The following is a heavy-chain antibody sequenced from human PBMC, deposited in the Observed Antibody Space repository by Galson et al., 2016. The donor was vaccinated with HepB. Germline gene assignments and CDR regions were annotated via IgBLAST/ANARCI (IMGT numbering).Heavy chain of an antibody. Sequence: QSGAEVKEPGASLTISCKGSGYTFSGFDLNWVRQAPGQGLEWMGWMNPNSGDTAYAQNFQGRLTMTRNTSTSTAYMELTSLTSQDTAVYYCARAVAGRGYWGQGTLVTVSS. CDR1: GYTFSGFD. J-gene: IGHJ4*02. V-gene: IGHV1-8*01. D-gene: IGHD6-19*01. CDR3: ARAVAGRGY. CDR2: MNPNSGDT.